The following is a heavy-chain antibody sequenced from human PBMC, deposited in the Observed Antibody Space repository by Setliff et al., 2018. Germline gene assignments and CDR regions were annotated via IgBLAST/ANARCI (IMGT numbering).Heavy chain of an antibody. CDR3: AREHVSGHSEY. D-gene: IGHD1-26*01. J-gene: IGHJ4*02. CDR2: VYCGDSDT. V-gene: IGHV5-51*01. CDR1: GYTFTNYW. Sequence: GESLKISCKGSGYTFTNYWIGWVRQMPGKGLEWMGVVYCGDSDTRYSPSFQGQVTFSSDKSINTAYLHLSSLKASDTAMYYCAREHVSGHSEYWGQGTLVTVSS.